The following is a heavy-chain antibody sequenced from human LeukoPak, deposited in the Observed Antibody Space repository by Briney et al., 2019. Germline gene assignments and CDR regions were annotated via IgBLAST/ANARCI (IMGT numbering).Heavy chain of an antibody. CDR3: ARYRVVTMVRGVTKRAYGWFDP. CDR1: GGSISSGSYY. Sequence: SETLSLTCTVSGGSISSGSYYWSWIRQPAGKGLEWIGRIYTSGSTNYNPSLKSRVTISVDTSKNQFSLKLSSVAAADTAVYYCARYRVVTMVRGVTKRAYGWFDPWGQGTLVTVSS. D-gene: IGHD3-10*01. CDR2: IYTSGST. V-gene: IGHV4-61*02. J-gene: IGHJ5*02.